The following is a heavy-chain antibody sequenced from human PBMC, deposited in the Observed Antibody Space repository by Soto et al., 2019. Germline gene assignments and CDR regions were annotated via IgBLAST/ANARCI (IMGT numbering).Heavy chain of an antibody. CDR1: GGTFSSYA. V-gene: IGHV1-69*13. Sequence: SVKVSCKASGGTFSSYAISWVRQAPGQGLEWMGGIIPIFGTANYAQKFQGRVTITADESTSTAYMELSSLRSEDTAVYYCARSMTTVTFDAFDIWGQGTMVTVSS. D-gene: IGHD4-17*01. J-gene: IGHJ3*02. CDR2: IIPIFGTA. CDR3: ARSMTTVTFDAFDI.